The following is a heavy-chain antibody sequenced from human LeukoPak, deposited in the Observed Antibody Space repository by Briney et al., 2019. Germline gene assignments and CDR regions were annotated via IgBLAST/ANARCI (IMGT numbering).Heavy chain of an antibody. CDR3: ARGMGVLVPAATWFDP. CDR2: INPNSGRT. CDR1: GYTFTGYY. Sequence: GASVKVSCRASGYTFTGYYMHWIRQAPGQGLEWMGWINPNSGRTSYAQKFQGRVTMTRDTSISTAYMDLSRLRSDDTAVYYCARGMGVLVPAATWFDPWGQGTLVTVSS. D-gene: IGHD2-2*01. V-gene: IGHV1-2*02. J-gene: IGHJ5*02.